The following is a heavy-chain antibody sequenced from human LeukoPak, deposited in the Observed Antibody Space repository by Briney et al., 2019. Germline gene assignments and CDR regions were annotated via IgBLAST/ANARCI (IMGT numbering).Heavy chain of an antibody. CDR1: GFTFSSYG. V-gene: IGHV3-30*18. Sequence: PGRSLRLSCAASGFTFSSYGMHWVRQAPGKGLEWVAVISYDGSNKYYADSVKGRFTISRDNSKNTLYLQMNSLRAEDTAVYYCAKSVRSHYYYYGMDVWGQGTTVTVSS. D-gene: IGHD4-17*01. CDR3: AKSVRSHYYYYGMDV. J-gene: IGHJ6*02. CDR2: ISYDGSNK.